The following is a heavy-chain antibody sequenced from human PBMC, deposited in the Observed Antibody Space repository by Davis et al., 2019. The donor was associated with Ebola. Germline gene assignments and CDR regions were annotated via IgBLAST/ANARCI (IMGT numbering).Heavy chain of an antibody. J-gene: IGHJ6*02. V-gene: IGHV4-4*02. D-gene: IGHD3-16*01. CDR3: ARDHGAGNLDV. CDR2: VYYSGNT. CDR1: GGSISSSYW. Sequence: SETLSLTCAVSGGSISSSYWWSWVRQPPGKGLEWIGNVYYSGNTHYNPSLKSRATISVDTSENHFSLRLRSVTTADTAVYYCARDHGAGNLDVWGQGTTVTVSS.